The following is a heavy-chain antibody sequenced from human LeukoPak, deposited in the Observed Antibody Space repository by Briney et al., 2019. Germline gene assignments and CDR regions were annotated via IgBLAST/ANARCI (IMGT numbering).Heavy chain of an antibody. Sequence: ASVKDSCKASGGTFSSYAISWVRQAPGQGLEWMGRIIPILGIANYAQKFQGRVTITADKSTSTAYMELSSLRSEDTAVYYCARDGGNSSGWGQGTLVTVSS. V-gene: IGHV1-69*04. CDR2: IIPILGIA. D-gene: IGHD4-23*01. CDR1: GGTFSSYA. CDR3: ARDGGNSSG. J-gene: IGHJ4*02.